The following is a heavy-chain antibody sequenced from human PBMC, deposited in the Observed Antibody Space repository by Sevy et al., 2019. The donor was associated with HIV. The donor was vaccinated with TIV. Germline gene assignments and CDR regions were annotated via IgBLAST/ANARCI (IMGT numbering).Heavy chain of an antibody. Sequence: GGSLRLSCAASGLTFSNSWMGWVRQAPGKGLEWVATIKEDGSDKYYVDSVKGRFIVSRDNTKNSVFLQMNSLRDEDTAVYYCVKGRGGYWGQRALVTVSS. V-gene: IGHV3-7*01. CDR1: GLTFSNSW. D-gene: IGHD3-16*01. CDR3: VKGRGGY. J-gene: IGHJ4*02. CDR2: IKEDGSDK.